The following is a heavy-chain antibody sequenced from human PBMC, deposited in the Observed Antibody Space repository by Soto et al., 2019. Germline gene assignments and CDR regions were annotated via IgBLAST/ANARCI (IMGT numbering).Heavy chain of an antibody. CDR1: GFTFSSYA. J-gene: IGHJ4*02. Sequence: EVQLLESGGGLVQPGGSLRLSCAASGFTFSSYARSWVRQAPEKGLEWVSAISGSGGSTYYADSVKGRFTISRDNSKNTLYLQMNSLRAEDTAVYYCARRSSGWYFDYWGQGTLVTVSS. D-gene: IGHD6-19*01. CDR2: ISGSGGST. V-gene: IGHV3-23*01. CDR3: ARRSSGWYFDY.